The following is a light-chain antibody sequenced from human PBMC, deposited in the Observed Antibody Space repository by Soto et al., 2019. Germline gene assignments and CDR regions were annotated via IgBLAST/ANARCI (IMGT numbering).Light chain of an antibody. CDR2: DAS. Sequence: SVSQSVSNNYLAWYQQKPGQAPRLLIYDASNRATGIPVRFSCSGSGADHTITICGLGTPADPLYRCKEPSPMLWRLGIGNKVDI. V-gene: IGKV3D-20*02. CDR1: QSVSNNY. CDR3: KEPSPMLWR. J-gene: IGKJ1*01.